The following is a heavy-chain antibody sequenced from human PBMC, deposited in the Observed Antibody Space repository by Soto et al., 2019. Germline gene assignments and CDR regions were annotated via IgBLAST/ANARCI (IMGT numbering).Heavy chain of an antibody. V-gene: IGHV1-46*01. J-gene: IGHJ4*02. Sequence: GASVKVSCKASGYAFTGYYLHWVRQAPGQGLEWMGIITPSGGFTSNAEKFQGRVTMTWDTSTTTVDMELSSLRSEDTAVYYCARTTLSGGDLYFDYWGQGTLVTVSS. D-gene: IGHD2-21*02. CDR2: ITPSGGFT. CDR3: ARTTLSGGDLYFDY. CDR1: GYAFTGYY.